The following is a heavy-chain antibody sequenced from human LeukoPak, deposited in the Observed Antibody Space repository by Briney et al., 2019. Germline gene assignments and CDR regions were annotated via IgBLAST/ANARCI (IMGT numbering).Heavy chain of an antibody. V-gene: IGHV1-2*02. CDR1: GYTFTGYY. Sequence: AASVKVSCKASGYTFTGYYMHWVRQAPGQGLEWMGWINPNSGGTNYAQKFQGRVTMTRDTSISTAYMELSRLRSDDTAVYYCARDLDSSSWYGDAFDIWGQGTMVTVSS. CDR2: INPNSGGT. CDR3: ARDLDSSSWYGDAFDI. J-gene: IGHJ3*02. D-gene: IGHD6-13*01.